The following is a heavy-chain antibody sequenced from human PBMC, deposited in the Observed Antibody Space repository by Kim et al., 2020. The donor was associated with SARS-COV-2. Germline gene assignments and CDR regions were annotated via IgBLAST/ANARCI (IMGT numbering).Heavy chain of an antibody. CDR2: IIPIFGTA. CDR3: ARATYIVATIPPGVYWFDP. V-gene: IGHV1-69*13. CDR1: GGTFSSYA. D-gene: IGHD5-12*01. Sequence: SVKVSCKASGGTFSSYAISWVRQAPGQGLEWMGGIIPIFGTANYAQKFQGGVTITADESTSTAYMELSSLRSEDTAVYYCARATYIVATIPPGVYWFDPWGQGTLVTVSS. J-gene: IGHJ5*02.